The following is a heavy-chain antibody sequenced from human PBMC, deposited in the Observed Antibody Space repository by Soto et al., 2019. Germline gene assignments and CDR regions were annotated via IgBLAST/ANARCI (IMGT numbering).Heavy chain of an antibody. V-gene: IGHV1-69*13. Sequence: SVKVSCKASGGNFTSYAISWVRQAPGQGLEFMGGIVPLFGTTNYAHKFRGRVTSTADESTSTVYMEVSSLRSEDTAVYYCARGLQYPYYGMDVWGQGTTVTVSS. J-gene: IGHJ6*02. CDR2: IVPLFGTT. CDR3: ARGLQYPYYGMDV. D-gene: IGHD4-4*01. CDR1: GGNFTSYA.